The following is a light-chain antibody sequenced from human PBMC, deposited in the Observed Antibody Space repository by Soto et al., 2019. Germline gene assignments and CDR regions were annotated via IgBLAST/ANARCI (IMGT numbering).Light chain of an antibody. CDR2: GVS. V-gene: IGLV2-11*01. CDR3: CSSAGSSTGV. CDR1: SSDVGGYNY. Sequence: QSALTQPRSVSGSPGQSVTISCTGTSSDVGGYNYVSWYQHHPGKAPKLMIYGVSKRPSGVPDRFSGSKSGNTASLTISGLQAEDEAYYYCCSSAGSSTGVFGGGTKLTVL. J-gene: IGLJ3*02.